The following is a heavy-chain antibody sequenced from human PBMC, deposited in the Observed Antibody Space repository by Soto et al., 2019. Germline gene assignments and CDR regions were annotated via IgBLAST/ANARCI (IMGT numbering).Heavy chain of an antibody. V-gene: IGHV3-23*01. Sequence: EVQLLESGGGLVQPGGSLRLSCVVSGFTFNTYTVSWVRQAPGKGLEWVSGISGSGRGTNYADSVKGRFTISKDNSKTTLFLQMNSLRAGDTAIYYCARQQGFCTATSCHEVGWFDHWGQGILVTVSS. CDR3: ARQQGFCTATSCHEVGWFDH. D-gene: IGHD2-2*01. CDR2: ISGSGRGT. CDR1: GFTFNTYT. J-gene: IGHJ5*02.